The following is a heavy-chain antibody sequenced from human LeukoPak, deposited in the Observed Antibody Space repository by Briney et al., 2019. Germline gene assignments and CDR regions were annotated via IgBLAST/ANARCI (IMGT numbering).Heavy chain of an antibody. V-gene: IGHV3-48*01. J-gene: IGHJ4*02. CDR1: GFTFSSYN. CDR2: ISNSGSAI. D-gene: IGHD1-26*01. CDR3: ARAGWVLSYFDY. Sequence: GGSLRLSCAASGFTFSSYNMNWVRQAPGKGLEWVSYISNSGSAIYYADSVKGRFTISRDNAKNSLYLQMNSLRAEDTAVYYCARAGWVLSYFDYWGQGTLVTVSS.